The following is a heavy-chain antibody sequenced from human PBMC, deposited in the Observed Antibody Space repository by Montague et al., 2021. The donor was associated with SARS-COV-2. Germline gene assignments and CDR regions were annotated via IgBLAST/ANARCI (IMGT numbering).Heavy chain of an antibody. D-gene: IGHD3-3*01. CDR2: ISSDGSNK. V-gene: IGHV3-30*04. CDR1: GFTFSSYA. J-gene: IGHJ6*02. CDR3: AGGQTYDGIDV. Sequence: SLRLSCAASGFTFSSYAMHWVRQAPGKGLEWVAVISSDGSNKYYADSVKGRFTISRDNSKNTLYLQMNSVRAEDTAVYYCAGGQTYDGIDVWGQGTMVTVSS.